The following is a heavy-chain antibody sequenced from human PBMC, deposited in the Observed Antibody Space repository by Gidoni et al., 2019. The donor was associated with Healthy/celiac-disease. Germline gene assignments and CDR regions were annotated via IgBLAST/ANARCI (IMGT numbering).Heavy chain of an antibody. J-gene: IGHJ6*02. D-gene: IGHD3-10*01. CDR1: GFTFSSYS. V-gene: IGHV3-48*04. Sequence: EVQLVESGGGLVQPGGSLRLSCAASGFTFSSYSMNWVGQAPGKGLEWVSYISSSSSTIYYADSVKVRFTISRDNAKNSLYLQMNSLRAEDTAVYYCAREVLKDYYGSGAYISYYYGMDVWGQGTTVTVSS. CDR3: AREVLKDYYGSGAYISYYYGMDV. CDR2: ISSSSSTI.